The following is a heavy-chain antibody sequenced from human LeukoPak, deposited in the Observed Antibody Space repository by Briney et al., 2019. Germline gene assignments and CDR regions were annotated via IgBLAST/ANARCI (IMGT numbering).Heavy chain of an antibody. V-gene: IGHV3-53*01. CDR3: ARVASGSYYYPFDY. CDR1: GFTVSSNY. Sequence: GESLKISCAASGFTVSSNYMSWVRQAPGKGLEWVSVIYSGGSTYYADSVKGRFTISRDNSKNTLYLQMNSLRAEDTAVYYCARVASGSYYYPFDYWGQGTLVTVSS. CDR2: IYSGGST. D-gene: IGHD1-26*01. J-gene: IGHJ4*02.